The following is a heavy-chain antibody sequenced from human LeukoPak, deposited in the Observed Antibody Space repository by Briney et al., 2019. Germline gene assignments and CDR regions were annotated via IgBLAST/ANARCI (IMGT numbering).Heavy chain of an antibody. J-gene: IGHJ5*02. Sequence: GASVKVSCKASGYTFTDYYMHWVRQAPGQGLEWMGWINPDSGGTNYAQKFQGRVTMTRDTSISTAYMELSRLRSDDTAVYYCARDLGATYYDILTGFDPWGQGTLVTVSS. V-gene: IGHV1-2*02. CDR3: ARDLGATYYDILTGFDP. D-gene: IGHD3-9*01. CDR1: GYTFTDYY. CDR2: INPDSGGT.